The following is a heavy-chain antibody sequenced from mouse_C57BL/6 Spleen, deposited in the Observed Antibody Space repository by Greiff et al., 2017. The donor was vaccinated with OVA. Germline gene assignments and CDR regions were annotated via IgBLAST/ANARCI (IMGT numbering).Heavy chain of an antibody. CDR3: AREGGKSYAMDY. J-gene: IGHJ4*01. V-gene: IGHV3-6*01. Sequence: EVKLQESGPGLVKPSQSLSLTCSVTGYSITSGYYWNWIRQFPGNKLEWMGYISYDGSNNYNPSLKNRISITRDTSKNQFFLKLNSVTTEDTATYYCAREGGKSYAMDYWGQGTSVTVSS. CDR1: GYSITSGYY. CDR2: ISYDGSN. D-gene: IGHD2-1*01.